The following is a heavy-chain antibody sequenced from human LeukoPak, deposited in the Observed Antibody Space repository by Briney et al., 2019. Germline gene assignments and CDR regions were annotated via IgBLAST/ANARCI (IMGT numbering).Heavy chain of an antibody. D-gene: IGHD4-17*01. CDR3: ARESVYGDYVPYYYYGMDV. J-gene: IGHJ6*02. Sequence: GGSLRLSCAASGFTVSSNYMSWVRQAPGKGLEWVSVIYSGGSTYYADSVKGRFTISRDNSKNTLYLQMNSLRAEDTAVYYCARESVYGDYVPYYYYGMDVWGQGTTVTVSS. V-gene: IGHV3-66*01. CDR1: GFTVSSNY. CDR2: IYSGGST.